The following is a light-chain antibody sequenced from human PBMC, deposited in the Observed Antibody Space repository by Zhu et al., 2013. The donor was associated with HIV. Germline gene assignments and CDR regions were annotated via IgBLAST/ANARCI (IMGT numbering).Light chain of an antibody. V-gene: IGKV3-20*01. CDR3: QQYGSSHGIT. J-gene: IGKJ5*01. Sequence: EIVMTQSPATLSVSPGERATLSCRASQSVSSSYLAWYQQKPGQAPRLLIYGASSRATGIPDRFSGSGSGTDFTLTISRLEPEDFAVYYCQQYGSSHGITFGQGTRLEIK. CDR1: QSVSSSY. CDR2: GAS.